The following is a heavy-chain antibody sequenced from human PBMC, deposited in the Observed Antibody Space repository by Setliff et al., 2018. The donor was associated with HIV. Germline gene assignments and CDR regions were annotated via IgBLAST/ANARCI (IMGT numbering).Heavy chain of an antibody. CDR2: IYTSGST. Sequence: PSETLSLTCTVSGDSLSSGSYYWSWIRQPAGKGLEWIGHIYTSGSTNYNPSLKSRVTISEDTSKNQFSLKLSSVTAADTAVYYCATEGRRDGYNPGFDYWGQGTLVTVSS. D-gene: IGHD5-12*01. CDR1: GDSLSSGSYY. V-gene: IGHV4-61*09. J-gene: IGHJ4*02. CDR3: ATEGRRDGYNPGFDY.